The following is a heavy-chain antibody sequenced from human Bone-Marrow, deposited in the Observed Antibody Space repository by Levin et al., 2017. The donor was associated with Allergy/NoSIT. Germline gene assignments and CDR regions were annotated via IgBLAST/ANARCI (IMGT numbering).Heavy chain of an antibody. CDR3: ARDLGIAPTGPSFIDF. CDR2: ISSSAINI. V-gene: IGHV3-48*03. J-gene: IGHJ4*02. CDR1: GFTFSSSE. Sequence: GGSLRLSCAVSGFTFSSSEMNWVRQAPGKGLEWLAYISSSAINIYYADSVKGRFTISRDNAKNSLYLQMNSLRAEDTAVYYCARDLGIAPTGPSFIDFWGQGTRVTVSS. D-gene: IGHD1-1*01.